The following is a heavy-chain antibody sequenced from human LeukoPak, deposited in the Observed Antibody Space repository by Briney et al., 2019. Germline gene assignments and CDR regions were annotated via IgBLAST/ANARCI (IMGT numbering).Heavy chain of an antibody. Sequence: SGTTLVNPTQTLTLTCTFSGFSLSDTAVGVHWIRRPPGKALEWLALVYWNDDNKYSPSLRSRLTVTKDSSKNQVVLTMTNMDPVDTATYYCTHSSGWTTDFWGQGILVTVSS. V-gene: IGHV2-5*01. J-gene: IGHJ4*02. CDR3: THSSGWTTDF. D-gene: IGHD6-19*01. CDR2: VYWNDDN. CDR1: GFSLSDTAVG.